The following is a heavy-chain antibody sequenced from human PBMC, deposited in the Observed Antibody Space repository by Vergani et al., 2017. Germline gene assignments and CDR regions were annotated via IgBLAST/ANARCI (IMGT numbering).Heavy chain of an antibody. V-gene: IGHV3-7*01. CDR2: IKQDGSEK. J-gene: IGHJ3*02. CDR3: ARPSAPGDYDALDI. Sequence: EVQLVESGGGLVQPGRSLRLSCAASGFMFSNYWMNWVRQAPGKGLEWVANIKQDGSEKYYVDSVRGRFSISRDNANNALYLQMNSLRAEDTAVYYCARPSAPGDYDALDIWGQGTMVTVSS. CDR1: GFMFSNYW. D-gene: IGHD4-17*01.